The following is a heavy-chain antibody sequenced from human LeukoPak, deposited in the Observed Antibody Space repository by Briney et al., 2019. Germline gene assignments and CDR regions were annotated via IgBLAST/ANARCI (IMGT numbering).Heavy chain of an antibody. CDR2: IYPGDSDT. CDR3: ARQNDFRLDY. V-gene: IGHV5-51*01. D-gene: IGHD3-3*01. J-gene: IGHJ4*02. CDR1: GYTFSSYW. Sequence: PGGSLRLSCKGSGYTFSSYWIGWVRQMPGKGLEWMGIIYPGDSDTRYSPSLQGQVTISVDTSIGTAYLQWSSLNASDTAIYYCARQNDFRLDYWGQGTLVTVSS.